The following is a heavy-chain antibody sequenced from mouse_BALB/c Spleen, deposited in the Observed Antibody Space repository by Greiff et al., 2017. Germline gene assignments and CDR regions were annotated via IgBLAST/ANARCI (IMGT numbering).Heavy chain of an antibody. CDR1: GYTFTSYY. V-gene: IGHV1S81*02. CDR2: INPSNGGT. Sequence: QVQLQQSGAELVKSGASVKLSCKASGYTFTSYYMYWVKQRPGQGLEWIGEINPSNGGTNFNEKFKSKATLTVDKSSSTAYMQLSSLTSEDSAVYYCTRRGITGAMDYWGQGTSVTVSS. CDR3: TRRGITGAMDY. D-gene: IGHD2-4*01. J-gene: IGHJ4*01.